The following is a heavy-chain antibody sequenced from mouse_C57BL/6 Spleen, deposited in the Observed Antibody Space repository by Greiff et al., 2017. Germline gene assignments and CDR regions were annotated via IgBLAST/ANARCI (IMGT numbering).Heavy chain of an antibody. CDR2: IRNKANGYTT. CDR3: ARSLYSYGSSSFYY. J-gene: IGHJ2*01. CDR1: GFTFTDYY. V-gene: IGHV7-3*01. D-gene: IGHD1-1*01. Sequence: EVQLVESGGGLVQPGGSLSLSCAASGFTFTDYYMSWVRQPPGKALEWLGFIRNKANGYTTEYSASVKGRFTISRDNSQSILYLQMNALRAEDSATYYCARSLYSYGSSSFYYWGQGTTLTVSS.